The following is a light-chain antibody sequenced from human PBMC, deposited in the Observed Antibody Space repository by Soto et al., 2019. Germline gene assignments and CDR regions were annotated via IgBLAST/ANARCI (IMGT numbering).Light chain of an antibody. CDR3: QQYNNWPPWT. V-gene: IGKV3-15*01. Sequence: EIELTQSPATLSLSPGERATLSCRASQSVSSSYLAWYQQKPGQAPRLLIYHASARATGIPARFSGSGSGTEFTLTISGLQSEDFAVYYCQQYNNWPPWTFGQGTKVDIK. J-gene: IGKJ1*01. CDR1: QSVSSSY. CDR2: HAS.